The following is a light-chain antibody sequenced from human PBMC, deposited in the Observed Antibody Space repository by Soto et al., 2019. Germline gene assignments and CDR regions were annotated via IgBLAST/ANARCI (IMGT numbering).Light chain of an antibody. V-gene: IGKV3-15*01. Sequence: EIVMTQSPATLSVSPGERATLSCRASQSVSSLLAWYPRKPGQAPRLLIYGASTRATGIPARFSGSGSGTESTLTISSLQSEDFAVYYCQQYQNWPLTFGGGTKVEIK. CDR3: QQYQNWPLT. CDR1: QSVSSL. CDR2: GAS. J-gene: IGKJ4*01.